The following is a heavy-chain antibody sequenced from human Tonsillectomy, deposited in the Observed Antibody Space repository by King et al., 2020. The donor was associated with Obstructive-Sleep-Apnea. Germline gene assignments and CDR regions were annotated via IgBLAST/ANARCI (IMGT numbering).Heavy chain of an antibody. CDR1: GGSISSGGYY. CDR2: IYYSGST. CDR3: ARGARYCSSTNCLNPFDY. Sequence: VQLQESGPGLVKPSQSLSLTCTVSGGSISSGGYYWRWIRQPPGKGLEWIGYIYYSGSTYYNPSLKSRVTISVDTSKNQFSLKLSSVTAADTAVYYCARGARYCSSTNCLNPFDYWGQGTLVTVSS. D-gene: IGHD2-2*01. V-gene: IGHV4-31*03. J-gene: IGHJ4*02.